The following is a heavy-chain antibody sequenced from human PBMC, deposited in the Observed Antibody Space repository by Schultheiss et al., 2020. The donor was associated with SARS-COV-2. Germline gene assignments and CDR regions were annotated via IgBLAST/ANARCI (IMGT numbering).Heavy chain of an antibody. CDR2: INHSGTT. V-gene: IGHV4-30-2*03. J-gene: IGHJ6*03. Sequence: SQTLSLTCAVSGGSISSGDSSWSWIRQPPGKGLEWIGEINHSGTTNYNPSLKSRVTISVDTSKNQLSLKLSSVTAADTAVYYCARHLYSTSGNYFYYYLGVWGKGTTVTVSS. CDR3: ARHLYSTSGNYFYYYLGV. D-gene: IGHD2-2*01. CDR1: GGSISSGDSS.